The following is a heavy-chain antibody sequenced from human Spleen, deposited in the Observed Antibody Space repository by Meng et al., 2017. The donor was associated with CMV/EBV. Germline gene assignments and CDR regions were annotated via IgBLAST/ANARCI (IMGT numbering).Heavy chain of an antibody. CDR1: GFTFSSYG. Sequence: GETLKISCAASGFTFSSYGMHWVRQAPGKGLEWVAIIWYDGSNKYYTDSVKGRFTISRDNSKNTVYLQMNSLRAEDTAVYYCATLAASTPFDFWGQGTLVTVSS. CDR2: IWYDGSNK. CDR3: ATLAASTPFDF. V-gene: IGHV3-33*01. J-gene: IGHJ4*02. D-gene: IGHD6-13*01.